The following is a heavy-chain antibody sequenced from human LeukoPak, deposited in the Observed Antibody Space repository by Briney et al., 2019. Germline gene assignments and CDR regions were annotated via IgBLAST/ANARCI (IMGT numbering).Heavy chain of an antibody. D-gene: IGHD3-22*01. CDR1: GGSISSSSYY. CDR3: ARFYDSSGVDWYFDL. CDR2: IYYSGST. J-gene: IGHJ2*01. Sequence: SETLSLTCTVSGGSISSSSYYWGWIRQPPGKGLEWIGSIYYSGSTYHNPSLKSRVTISVDTSKNQFSLKLTSVTAADAAVYYCARFYDSSGVDWYFDLWGRGTLVTVSS. V-gene: IGHV4-39*07.